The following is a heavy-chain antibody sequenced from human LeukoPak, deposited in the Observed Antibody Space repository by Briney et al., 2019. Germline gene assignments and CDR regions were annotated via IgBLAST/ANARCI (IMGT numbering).Heavy chain of an antibody. J-gene: IGHJ6*02. D-gene: IGHD3-3*01. CDR2: IIPIFGTA. Sequence: GASVKVSCKASGGTFSSYAISWVRQAPGQGLEWMGGIIPIFGTANYAQKFQGRVTMTRNTSISTAYMELSSLRSEDTAVYYCARGGVYDFWSGHDFYGMDVWGQGTTVTVSS. V-gene: IGHV1-69*05. CDR1: GGTFSSYA. CDR3: ARGGVYDFWSGHDFYGMDV.